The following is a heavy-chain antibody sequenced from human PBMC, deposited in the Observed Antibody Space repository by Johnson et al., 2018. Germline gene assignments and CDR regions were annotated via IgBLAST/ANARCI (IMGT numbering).Heavy chain of an antibody. CDR1: GLPFSRYS. D-gene: IGHD5-18*01. Sequence: VQLVESGGGLVQPGGSLRLSCAASGLPFSRYSMNWVRQAPGKGLEWVANIKQEGSEKYYGDSGKGGLPIARSNAKHSLYLQMNSLRAEDTAVYYCARFGHSYGTAYYDYYGMDVWGQGTTVIVSS. CDR2: IKQEGSEK. CDR3: ARFGHSYGTAYYDYYGMDV. V-gene: IGHV3-7*01. J-gene: IGHJ6*02.